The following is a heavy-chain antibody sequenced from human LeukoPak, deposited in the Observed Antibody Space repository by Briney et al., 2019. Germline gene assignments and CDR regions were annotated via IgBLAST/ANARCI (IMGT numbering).Heavy chain of an antibody. Sequence: ASVKVSCKASGYTFTVYYIHWVRQAPGQGLEWMGWISAYDGNTDYAQNLQGRVTMTTDTSTSTAYMELRSLRSDDTAVYYCARAVRGYSYAYLPYWGQGTLVTVSS. CDR1: GYTFTVYY. CDR2: ISAYDGNT. V-gene: IGHV1-18*04. CDR3: ARAVRGYSYAYLPY. J-gene: IGHJ4*02. D-gene: IGHD5-18*01.